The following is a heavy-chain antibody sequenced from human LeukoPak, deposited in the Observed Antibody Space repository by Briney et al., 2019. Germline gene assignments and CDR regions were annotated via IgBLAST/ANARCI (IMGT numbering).Heavy chain of an antibody. CDR1: GFTFSGSA. V-gene: IGHV3-73*01. J-gene: IGHJ4*02. Sequence: GGSLRLSCAASGFTFSGSAMHWVRQASGKGLEWVGRIRSKANSYATAYAASVKGRFTISRDDSKNTAYLQMNSLKTEDTAVYYCTRLVGYYDSSGYNYWGQGTLVTVSS. D-gene: IGHD3-22*01. CDR3: TRLVGYYDSSGYNY. CDR2: IRSKANSYAT.